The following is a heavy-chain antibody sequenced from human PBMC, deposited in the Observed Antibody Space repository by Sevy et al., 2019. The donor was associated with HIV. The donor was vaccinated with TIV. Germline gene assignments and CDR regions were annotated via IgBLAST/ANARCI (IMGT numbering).Heavy chain of an antibody. J-gene: IGHJ4*02. V-gene: IGHV3-23*01. CDR3: AKETGGGGIVVVPAAMPGWCYFDY. Sequence: GGSLRLSCAASGFTFSSYAMSWVRQAPGKGLEWVSAISGSGGSTYYADSVKGRFTISRDNSKNTLYLQMNSLRAEDRAVYYCAKETGGGGIVVVPAAMPGWCYFDYWGQGTLVTVSS. CDR1: GFTFSSYA. CDR2: ISGSGGST. D-gene: IGHD2-2*01.